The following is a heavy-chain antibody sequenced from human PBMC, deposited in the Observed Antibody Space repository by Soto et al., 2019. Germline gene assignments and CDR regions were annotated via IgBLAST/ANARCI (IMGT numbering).Heavy chain of an antibody. J-gene: IGHJ6*02. V-gene: IGHV3-21*04. CDR2: ISSSSSYI. Sequence: PGWSLRLSCAASGFTFSSYSMNWVRQAPGKGLEWVSSISSSSSYIYYADSVKGRFTISRDNAKNPLYLQMNSLRPEDTALYYCARDTGLYHEGMDVWGQGTRVTVSS. D-gene: IGHD2-2*01. CDR1: GFTFSSYS. CDR3: ARDTGLYHEGMDV.